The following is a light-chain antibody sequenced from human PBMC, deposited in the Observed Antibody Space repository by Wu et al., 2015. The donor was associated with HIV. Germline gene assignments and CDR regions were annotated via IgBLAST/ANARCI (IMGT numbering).Light chain of an antibody. CDR3: QQYNNWPHS. J-gene: IGKJ2*03. Sequence: EIVLTQSPDTLSLSPGERATLSCRASLSVNSNYLAWYQQKPGQAPRLLIYGASTRATGIPARFSGSGSGTEFTLTISSLQSEDFAVYYCQQYNNWPHSFGQGTKLEIK. V-gene: IGKV3-15*01. CDR2: GAS. CDR1: LSVNSN.